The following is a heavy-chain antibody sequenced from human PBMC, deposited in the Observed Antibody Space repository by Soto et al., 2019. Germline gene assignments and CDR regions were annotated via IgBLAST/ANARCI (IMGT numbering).Heavy chain of an antibody. J-gene: IGHJ4*02. CDR2: IYSSNTT. Sequence: EVQLVESGGGLVQPEGSLRLSCAASGFTVGYNYMTWVRQAPGKGLEWVSVIYSSNTTYYADSVKGRFTISRHNSQNTLYLQMGSLRADDTAVYYCARRAYDYVDYWGQGTLVTVSS. D-gene: IGHD3-10*01. V-gene: IGHV3-53*04. CDR1: GFTVGYNY. CDR3: ARRAYDYVDY.